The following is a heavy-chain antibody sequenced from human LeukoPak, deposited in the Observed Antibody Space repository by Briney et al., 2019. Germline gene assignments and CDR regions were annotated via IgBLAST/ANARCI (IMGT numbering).Heavy chain of an antibody. D-gene: IGHD3-22*01. CDR1: GYTFTNYF. CDR2: INPSGGST. J-gene: IGHJ4*02. Sequence: ASVKVSCKASGYTFTNYFMNWVRQGPGQGLEWMGIINPSGGSTSYAQKFQGRVTMTRDTSTSTVYMELSSLRSGDTAVYYCARVPYCYDSSGFDYWGQGTLVTVSS. V-gene: IGHV1-46*01. CDR3: ARVPYCYDSSGFDY.